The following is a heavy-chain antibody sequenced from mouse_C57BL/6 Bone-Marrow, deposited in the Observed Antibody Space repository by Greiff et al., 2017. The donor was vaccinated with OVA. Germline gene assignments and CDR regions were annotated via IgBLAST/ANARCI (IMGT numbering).Heavy chain of an antibody. CDR1: GYTFTSYW. J-gene: IGHJ1*03. D-gene: IGHD2-3*01. Sequence: QVHVKQPGTELVKPGASVKLSCKASGYTFTSYWMHWVKQRPGQGLEWIGNINPSNGGTNYNEKFKSKATLTVDKSSSTAYMQLSSLTSEDSAVYYCARSKGYDDWYFDVWGTGTTVTVSS. V-gene: IGHV1-53*01. CDR3: ARSKGYDDWYFDV. CDR2: INPSNGGT.